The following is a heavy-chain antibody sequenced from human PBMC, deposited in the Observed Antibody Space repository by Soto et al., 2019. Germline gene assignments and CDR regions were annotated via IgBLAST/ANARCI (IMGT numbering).Heavy chain of an antibody. CDR2: IYYSGST. V-gene: IGHV4-61*01. CDR3: ARVIYDFWSGSPSGAFDI. J-gene: IGHJ3*02. CDR1: GGSVSSGSYY. Sequence: SETLSLTCTVSGGSVSSGSYYWSWIRQPPGKGLEWIGYIYYSGSTNYNPSLKSRVTISVDTSKNQFSLKLSSVTAAEKAVYYCARVIYDFWSGSPSGAFDIWGQGTLVTVSS. D-gene: IGHD3-3*01.